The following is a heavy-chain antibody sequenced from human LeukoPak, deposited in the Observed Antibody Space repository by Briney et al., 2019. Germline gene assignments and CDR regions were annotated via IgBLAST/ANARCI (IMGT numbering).Heavy chain of an antibody. CDR3: ARDLGGGWSNFDY. CDR1: GGSFSGYY. V-gene: IGHV4-34*01. Sequence: SETLSLTCAVYGGSFSGYYWSWIRQSPGKGLEWIGDINHSASTNYNPSLKSRSTILVDTSKNQFSLKLSSVTAADTAVYYCARDLGGGWSNFDYWGQGTLVTVSS. J-gene: IGHJ4*02. CDR2: INHSAST. D-gene: IGHD6-19*01.